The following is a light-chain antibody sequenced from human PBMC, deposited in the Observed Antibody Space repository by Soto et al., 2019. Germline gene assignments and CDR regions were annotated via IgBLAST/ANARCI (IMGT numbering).Light chain of an antibody. CDR3: QQYGYSFRA. CDR1: QSVSSTY. CDR2: GAS. V-gene: IGKV3-20*01. J-gene: IGKJ1*01. Sequence: EILLTQSPGTLSLSPGERATLSCRASQSVSSTYLSWYQLKPGQAPRLLIYGASSRATGIPDRFSGSGSGTDLTLTISRLEPEDFAVYYCQQYGYSFRAFGQGTKVEL.